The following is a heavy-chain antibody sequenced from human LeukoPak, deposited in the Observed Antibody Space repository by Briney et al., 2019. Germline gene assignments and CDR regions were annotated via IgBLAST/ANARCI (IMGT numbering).Heavy chain of an antibody. CDR3: ATTTVLDYDSSGYTY. CDR2: ISAYNGNT. Sequence: ASVKVSCKASGYTFTSYGISWVRQAPGQGLEWMGWISAYNGNTNYAQKFQGRVAMTTDTSTSTAYMELRSLRSDDTAVYYCATTTVLDYDSSGYTYWGQGTLVTVSS. J-gene: IGHJ4*02. D-gene: IGHD3-22*01. CDR1: GYTFTSYG. V-gene: IGHV1-18*01.